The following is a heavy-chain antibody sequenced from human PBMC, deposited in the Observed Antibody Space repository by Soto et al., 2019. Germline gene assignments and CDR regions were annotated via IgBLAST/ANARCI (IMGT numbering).Heavy chain of an antibody. D-gene: IGHD5-18*01. J-gene: IGHJ6*02. CDR1: GGTFSSYA. Sequence: QVQLVQSGAEVKKPGSSVKVSCKASGGTFSSYAISWVRQAPGQGLEWMGGIIPIFGTANYAQKFQGRVTITADESTSTAYMELSSLRSEDTAVYYCARGEDTAMDPPSVRGGYYGMDVWGQGTTVTVSS. CDR3: ARGEDTAMDPPSVRGGYYGMDV. V-gene: IGHV1-69*12. CDR2: IIPIFGTA.